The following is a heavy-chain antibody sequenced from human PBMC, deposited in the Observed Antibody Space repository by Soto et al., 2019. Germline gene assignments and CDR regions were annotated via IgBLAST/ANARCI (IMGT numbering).Heavy chain of an antibody. CDR2: INQDVSVK. V-gene: IGHV3-7*01. CDR3: AKVSYQRWSLDY. CDR1: GFTFRSYW. J-gene: IGHJ4*02. D-gene: IGHD3-16*02. Sequence: GGSLRLSCAASGFTFRSYWMSWVRQAPGKGLEWVANINQDVSVKYSVDSVKGRFTISRDNAKNSLYLQMNSLRAEDTAVYYCAKVSYQRWSLDYWGQGTLVTVSS.